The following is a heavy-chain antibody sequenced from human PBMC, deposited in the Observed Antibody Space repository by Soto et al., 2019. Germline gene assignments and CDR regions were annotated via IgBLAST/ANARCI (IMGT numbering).Heavy chain of an antibody. Sequence: SETLSLTCAVHCGSFSGYYWTWIRQPPGKGLEWIGDINHSGSTNYNSSLKSRVTISVDTSKNQLSLKLRSVTAADTAVYYCAREEVPQWFTRGYYGMDVWGQGTTVTVSS. D-gene: IGHD2-2*01. CDR3: AREEVPQWFTRGYYGMDV. J-gene: IGHJ6*02. CDR1: CGSFSGYY. CDR2: INHSGST. V-gene: IGHV4-34*01.